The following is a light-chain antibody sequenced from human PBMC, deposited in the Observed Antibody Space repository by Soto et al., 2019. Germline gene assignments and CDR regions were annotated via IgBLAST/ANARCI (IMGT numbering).Light chain of an antibody. Sequence: DIQMTQSPSTVSGSLGDGVTITCRASQTISSWLAWYQQKPGKAPKLLIYKASTLKSGVPSRFSGSGSGTEFTLTISSLQPDDFATYYCQHYNSYSEAFGQGTKVDI. V-gene: IGKV1-5*03. J-gene: IGKJ1*01. CDR1: QTISSW. CDR3: QHYNSYSEA. CDR2: KAS.